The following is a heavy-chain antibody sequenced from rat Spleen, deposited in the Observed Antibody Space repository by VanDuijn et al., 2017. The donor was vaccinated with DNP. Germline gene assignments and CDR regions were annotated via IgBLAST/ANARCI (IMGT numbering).Heavy chain of an antibody. V-gene: IGHV5-20*01. J-gene: IGHJ2*01. D-gene: IGHD1-9*01. CDR1: GFTFSDYY. CDR3: ARRWGHYGYKPLSYFDY. Sequence: EVQLVESGGGLVQPGRSLKLSCAASGFTFSDYYMAWVRRAPTKGLEWVAYISYDGGSTYYGDSVKGRFTVSRDNAKSTLYLQMDSLRSEDTATYFCARRWGHYGYKPLSYFDYWGQGVMVTVSS. CDR2: ISYDGGST.